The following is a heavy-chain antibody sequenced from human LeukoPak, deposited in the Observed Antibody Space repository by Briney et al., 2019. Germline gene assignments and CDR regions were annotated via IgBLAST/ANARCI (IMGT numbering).Heavy chain of an antibody. J-gene: IGHJ3*02. D-gene: IGHD2-15*01. V-gene: IGHV1-2*02. CDR3: ARPFHVVADAFDI. Sequence: GASVNVSCKASGYTFTGYYIHWERHAPGQGIDWMGWINLNSGATNQAQKFQARVTITSHTSNSTAYMNLSRLSSHDTAAYYCARPFHVVADAFDIWAQGTMVTVSS. CDR1: GYTFTGYY. CDR2: INLNSGAT.